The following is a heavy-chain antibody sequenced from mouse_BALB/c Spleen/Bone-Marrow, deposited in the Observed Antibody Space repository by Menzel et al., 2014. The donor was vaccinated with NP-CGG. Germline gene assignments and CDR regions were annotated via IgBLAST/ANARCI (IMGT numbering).Heavy chain of an antibody. D-gene: IGHD2-4*01. J-gene: IGHJ3*01. Sequence: EVQLVESGGGLVKSGGSLKLSCAASGFTFSNYGMSWVRQTPEKRLEWVATISGGGSYTFYSDSVKGRFTISRDNAKNNLYPQLSSLRSEDTALYYCARHAYYDQTEVSFVYWGQGTLVTVSA. CDR3: ARHAYYDQTEVSFVY. CDR1: GFTFSNYG. V-gene: IGHV5-9-2*01. CDR2: ISGGGSYT.